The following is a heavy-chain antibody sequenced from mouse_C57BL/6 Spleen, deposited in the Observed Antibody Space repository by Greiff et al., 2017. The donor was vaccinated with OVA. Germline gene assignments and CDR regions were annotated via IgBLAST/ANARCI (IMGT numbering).Heavy chain of an antibody. CDR2: ISYDGSN. D-gene: IGHD1-1*01. Sequence: VQLKESGPGLVKPSQSLSLTCSVTGYSITSGYYWNWIRQFPGNKLEWMGYISYDGSNNYNPSLKNRISITRDTSKNQFFLKLNSVTTEDTATYYCAIYYYGSLWYFDVWGTGTTVTVSS. V-gene: IGHV3-6*01. J-gene: IGHJ1*03. CDR1: GYSITSGYY. CDR3: AIYYYGSLWYFDV.